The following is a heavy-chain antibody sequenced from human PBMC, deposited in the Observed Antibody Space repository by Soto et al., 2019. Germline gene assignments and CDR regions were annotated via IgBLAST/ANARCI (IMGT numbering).Heavy chain of an antibody. V-gene: IGHV3-30*18. J-gene: IGHJ5*02. CDR3: AKGKERDYYDNSGLPFDP. D-gene: IGHD3-22*01. CDR1: GFTFSIHG. Sequence: GGSLRLSCAVSGFTFSIHGMHWVRQAPGKGLEWVAAISYDGSNKYYTDSVKGRFTISRDYSKNTLYLQMNSLRAEDTAVYYCAKGKERDYYDNSGLPFDPWGQGTLVTVSS. CDR2: ISYDGSNK.